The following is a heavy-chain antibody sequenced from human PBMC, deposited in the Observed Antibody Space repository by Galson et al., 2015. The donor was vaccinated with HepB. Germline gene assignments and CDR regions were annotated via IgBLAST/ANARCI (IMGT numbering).Heavy chain of an antibody. CDR1: GGSVSSGSYY. D-gene: IGHD2-15*01. CDR2: IYYSGST. V-gene: IGHV4-61*01. J-gene: IGHJ6*02. CDR3: ARESRDIPYYYYGMDV. Sequence: SETLSLTCTVSGGSVSSGSYYWSWIQQPPGKGLEWIGYIYYSGSTNYNPSLKSRVTISVDTSKNQFSLKLSSVTTADTAVYYCARESRDIPYYYYGMDVWGQGTTVTVSS.